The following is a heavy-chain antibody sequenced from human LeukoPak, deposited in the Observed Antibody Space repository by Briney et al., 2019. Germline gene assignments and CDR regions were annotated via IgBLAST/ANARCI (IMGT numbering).Heavy chain of an antibody. J-gene: IGHJ4*02. CDR2: ISGSSYT. Sequence: GGPLRLSCAASGFTFSDYYMSWLRQATGEGLEWVSYISGSSYTNYADSVKGRFTISRDNAKNSLYLQMNSLRAEDTAVYYCARDIPQRGYNYGYDYWGQGTLVTVSS. CDR3: ARDIPQRGYNYGYDY. CDR1: GFTFSDYY. V-gene: IGHV3-11*06. D-gene: IGHD5-18*01.